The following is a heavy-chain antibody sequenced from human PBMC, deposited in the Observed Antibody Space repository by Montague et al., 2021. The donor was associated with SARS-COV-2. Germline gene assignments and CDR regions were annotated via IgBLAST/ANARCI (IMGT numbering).Heavy chain of an antibody. CDR3: ARVFTSDFWSGHYYYYMDV. V-gene: IGHV3-66*02. CDR2: IYSGGST. D-gene: IGHD3-3*01. J-gene: IGHJ6*03. Sequence: SLRLSCAASGFTVSSNYMSWVRQAPGKGLEWVSAIYSGGSTYYADSVKGRFTISRDNSKNTLYLQMNSLRAEDTAVYYCARVFTSDFWSGHYYYYMDVWGKGTTVTVSS. CDR1: GFTVSSNY.